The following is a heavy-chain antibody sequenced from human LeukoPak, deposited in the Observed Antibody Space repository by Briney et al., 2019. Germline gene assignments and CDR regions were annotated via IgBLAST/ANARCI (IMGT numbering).Heavy chain of an antibody. CDR1: GGSISSYY. CDR3: ARRVVGATRSVYFDY. J-gene: IGHJ4*02. CDR2: IYTCGST. Sequence: PSETLSLTCTVSGGSISSYYWSWIRQPPGKGQERIGYIYTCGSTNYNPSLKSRVTISVDTSKNQFSLKLSSVTAADTAVYYCARRVVGATRSVYFDYWGQGTLVTVSS. V-gene: IGHV4-4*09. D-gene: IGHD1-26*01.